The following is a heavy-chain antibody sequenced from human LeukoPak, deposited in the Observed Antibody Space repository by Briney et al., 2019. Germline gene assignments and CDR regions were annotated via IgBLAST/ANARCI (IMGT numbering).Heavy chain of an antibody. D-gene: IGHD5-18*01. V-gene: IGHV1-8*01. CDR2: MNPNSGNT. Sequence: ASVKVSCKASGYTFTSYDIHWVRQATGQGLEWMGWMNPNSGNTGYAQKFQGRVTMTRNTSISTAYMELSSLRSEDTAVYYCARGSAMVSGFDYWGQGTLVTVSS. CDR1: GYTFTSYD. CDR3: ARGSAMVSGFDY. J-gene: IGHJ4*02.